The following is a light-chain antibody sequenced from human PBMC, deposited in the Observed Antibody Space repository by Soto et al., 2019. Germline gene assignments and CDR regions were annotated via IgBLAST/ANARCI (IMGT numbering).Light chain of an antibody. V-gene: IGKV3-20*01. J-gene: IGKJ1*01. CDR3: QQYGSSLWT. Sequence: DIGLTQSPGTLSLSPGERATLSCRASQSVSSSYLAWYQHKPGQAPRLLIYGASSRATGIPDRFSGSGSGTDFTLTISRLEPEDFAVYYCQQYGSSLWTLGQGTKVDIK. CDR2: GAS. CDR1: QSVSSSY.